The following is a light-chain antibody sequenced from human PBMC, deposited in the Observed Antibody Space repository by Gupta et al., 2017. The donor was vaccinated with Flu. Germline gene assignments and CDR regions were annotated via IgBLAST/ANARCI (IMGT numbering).Light chain of an antibody. J-gene: IGLJ1*01. CDR3: SSHAGRVTWV. V-gene: IGLV2-11*01. CDR1: SNDVGGSNR. Sequence: SAPTQPRSVSGSPGQSVTISRTGASNDVGGSNRVSWYEQRSGKAPNLLLYDVTERPSGVPDRFSGSKSGYTASLTISVLQADDEADYYYSSHAGRVTWVFGTGTTVTVL. CDR2: DVT.